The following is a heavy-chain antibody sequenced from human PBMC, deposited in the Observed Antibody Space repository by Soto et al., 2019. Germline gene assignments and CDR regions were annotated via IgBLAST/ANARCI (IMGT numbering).Heavy chain of an antibody. J-gene: IGHJ4*02. CDR3: ARDVSGFEYFDF. CDR1: GFFFSSYA. V-gene: IGHV3-23*01. Sequence: EVQLLESGGGLVQPGGSLRLSCAASGFFFSSYAMSWVRQAPGKGLEWVSGIGGSGGYKSYADSVKGRFTISRDNSKNTLYLQMNTLRAEDTAVYYCARDVSGFEYFDFWGQGTLVTVSS. D-gene: IGHD3-9*01. CDR2: IGGSGGYK.